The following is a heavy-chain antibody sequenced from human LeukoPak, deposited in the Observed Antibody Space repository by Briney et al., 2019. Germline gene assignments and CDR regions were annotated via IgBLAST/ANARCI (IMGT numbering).Heavy chain of an antibody. CDR2: ISGSGSST. CDR1: GFTFSSYA. V-gene: IGHV3-23*01. CDR3: VKDRGWFHFDS. J-gene: IGHJ4*02. D-gene: IGHD6-19*01. Sequence: PGGSLRLSRSASGFTFSSYAMSWVRQAPGKGLEWVSAISGSGSSTYYADSVKGRFTISRDTAKSSLHLQMNGLRAEDTAMYYCVKDRGWFHFDSWGQGTLVTVSS.